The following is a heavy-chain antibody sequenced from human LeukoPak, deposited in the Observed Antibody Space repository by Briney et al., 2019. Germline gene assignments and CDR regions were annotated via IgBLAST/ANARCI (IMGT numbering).Heavy chain of an antibody. V-gene: IGHV3-13*01. CDR2: IGTAGDT. CDR1: GFIFSDHD. J-gene: IGHJ3*02. D-gene: IGHD4-17*01. Sequence: PGGSLRLSCAASGFIFSDHDMHWVRQTTGRGLEWVSAIGTAGDTYYPGSVKGRFTISRDNAKNSLYLQMNSLRAEDTALYYCAKDKVYGDYIGAFDIWGQGTMVTVSS. CDR3: AKDKVYGDYIGAFDI.